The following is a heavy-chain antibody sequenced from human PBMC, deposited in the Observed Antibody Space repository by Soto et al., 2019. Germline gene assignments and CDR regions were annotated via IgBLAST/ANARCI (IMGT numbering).Heavy chain of an antibody. D-gene: IGHD3-3*01. CDR1: GGTFSSYA. V-gene: IGHV1-69*06. Sequence: QVRLVQSGAEVKKPGSSVKVSCEASGGTFSSYAVTWVRQAPGQGLEWMGGIIPIVTTPNYAQKFQGRLTISADKSTSTYYMEWSSLRSEDTGVYYCARVGYNFWSRYNYYGMDVWGQGTTVIVSS. CDR3: ARVGYNFWSRYNYYGMDV. J-gene: IGHJ6*02. CDR2: IIPIVTTP.